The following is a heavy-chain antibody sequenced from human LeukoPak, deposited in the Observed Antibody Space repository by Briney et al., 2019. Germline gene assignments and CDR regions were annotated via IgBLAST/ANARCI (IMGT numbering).Heavy chain of an antibody. V-gene: IGHV3-23*01. CDR2: LSGDGHST. J-gene: IGHJ4*02. D-gene: IGHD3-22*01. CDR1: GFTFKSYG. CDR3: ANMYYYDSSGSFDY. Sequence: GGSLRLSCTASGFTFKSYGMTWVRQAPGKGLEWVSGLSGDGHSTYYADSVKGRFTISRDNSKNTLYLQMNSLRAEDTAVYYCANMYYYDSSGSFDYWGQGTLVTVSS.